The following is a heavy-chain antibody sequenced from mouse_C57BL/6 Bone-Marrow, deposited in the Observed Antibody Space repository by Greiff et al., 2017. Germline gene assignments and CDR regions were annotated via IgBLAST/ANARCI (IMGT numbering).Heavy chain of an antibody. V-gene: IGHV1-55*01. CDR3: ARVYYYYAMDY. CDR1: GYTFTSYW. J-gene: IGHJ4*01. D-gene: IGHD1-1*01. Sequence: QVQLQQSGAELVKPGASVKMSCKASGYTFTSYWITWVKQRPGQGLEWIGDIYPGSGSTNYNEKFKSKATLTVDTSSSTAYMQLSSLTSEDSAVYYCARVYYYYAMDYWGQGTSVTVSS. CDR2: IYPGSGST.